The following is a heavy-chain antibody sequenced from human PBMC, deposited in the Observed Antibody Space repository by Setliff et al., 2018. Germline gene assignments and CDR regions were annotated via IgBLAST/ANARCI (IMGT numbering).Heavy chain of an antibody. V-gene: IGHV4-39*07. J-gene: IGHJ3*02. CDR2: IYHSGSS. CDR1: GGSINSMSYY. CDR3: ARGRMRGSCSGPSCTYDPFDI. Sequence: SETLSLTCTVSGGSINSMSYYWGWIRQPPGKGLEWIGSIYHSGSSYYNPSLRSRVTIXXXTSKNQXSXXXXXXXAXXTXGYYCARGRMRGSCSGPSCTYDPFDIWGQGTPVTVSS. D-gene: IGHD2-2*01.